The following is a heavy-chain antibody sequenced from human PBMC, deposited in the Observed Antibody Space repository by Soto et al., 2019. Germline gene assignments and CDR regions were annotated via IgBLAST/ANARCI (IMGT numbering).Heavy chain of an antibody. CDR3: AADVLTYDNGGYFFDGFDT. J-gene: IGHJ3*02. CDR2: INPSGGST. Sequence: ASVKVSCKASGYTFTSYYMHWVRQAPGQGLEWMGMINPSGGSTSYAQKFQGRVTMRRDTTTGTVYMELSSLSSEDSAVFFCAADVLTYDNGGYFFDGFDTWGQGTKLTVSS. V-gene: IGHV1-46*01. CDR1: GYTFTSYY. D-gene: IGHD3-22*01.